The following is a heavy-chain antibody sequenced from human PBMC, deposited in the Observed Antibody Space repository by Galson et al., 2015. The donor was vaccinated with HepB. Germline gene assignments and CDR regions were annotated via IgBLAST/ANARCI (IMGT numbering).Heavy chain of an antibody. J-gene: IGHJ3*02. D-gene: IGHD3-10*01. Sequence: CKASGGTFNSYAISWVRQAPGQGLEWMGRIIPILGIANYAQKFQGRVTITADKSTSTAYMELSSLRSEDTAVYYCARYSYGSGRGDAFDIWGQGTMVTVSS. CDR2: IIPILGIA. V-gene: IGHV1-69*04. CDR3: ARYSYGSGRGDAFDI. CDR1: GGTFNSYA.